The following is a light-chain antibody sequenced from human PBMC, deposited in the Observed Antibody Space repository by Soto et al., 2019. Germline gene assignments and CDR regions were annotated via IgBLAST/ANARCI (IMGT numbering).Light chain of an antibody. CDR2: AAS. CDR3: QQSYSTPPT. Sequence: DIQMTQSPSSLSASVGDRVTITCRASQSISSYLNWYQQKPGKAPKLLIYAASSLQSGVPSRFNGSGSGTDFTLTISSLQPEDFATYYCQQSYSTPPTFGGGTKWIS. CDR1: QSISSY. J-gene: IGKJ4*01. V-gene: IGKV1-39*01.